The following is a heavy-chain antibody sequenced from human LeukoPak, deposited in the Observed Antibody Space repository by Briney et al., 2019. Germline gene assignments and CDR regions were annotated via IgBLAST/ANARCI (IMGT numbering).Heavy chain of an antibody. V-gene: IGHV3-53*01. CDR3: ARIVVVVAAHNWFDP. J-gene: IGHJ5*02. CDR1: GFTVSSNY. CDR2: IYSGGST. D-gene: IGHD2-15*01. Sequence: PGGSLRLSCAASGFTVSSNYMSWVRQAPGKGLEWVSVIYSGGSTYYADSVKGRFTISRDKSKNTLYLQMNSLRAEDTAVYYCARIVVVVAAHNWFDPWGQGTLVTVSS.